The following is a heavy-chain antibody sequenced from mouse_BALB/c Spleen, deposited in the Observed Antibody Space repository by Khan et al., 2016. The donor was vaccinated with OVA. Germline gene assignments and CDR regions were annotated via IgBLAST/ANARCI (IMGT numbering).Heavy chain of an antibody. D-gene: IGHD2-5*01. J-gene: IGHJ3*01. CDR3: ARGYCSNYEFVY. CDR2: IFPGTGTT. CDR1: GYTFTSYW. Sequence: QVQLKQSGAELVKPGASVKLSCKTSGYTFTSYWIQWVKQRPGQGLGWIGQIFPGTGTTYYNENFKGKATLTVDTSSSTAYMQVSSRTSEDSAVEFCARGYCSNYEFVYWGQGTLVTVSP. V-gene: IGHV1S132*01.